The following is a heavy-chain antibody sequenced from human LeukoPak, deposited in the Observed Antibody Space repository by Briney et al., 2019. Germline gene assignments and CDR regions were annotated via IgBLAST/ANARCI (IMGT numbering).Heavy chain of an antibody. CDR3: ARDGRWLPQSSPLDC. J-gene: IGHJ4*02. CDR1: GGSISSISSNNYH. CDR2: IYYSGST. D-gene: IGHD5-12*01. Sequence: SETLSLTCIVSGGSISSISSNNYHWGWIRQHPGKGLEWIGYIYYSGSTYYNPSLKSRVTISVDTSKNQFSLKLSSVTAADTAVYYCARDGRWLPQSSPLDCWGQGTLVTVSS. V-gene: IGHV4-31*03.